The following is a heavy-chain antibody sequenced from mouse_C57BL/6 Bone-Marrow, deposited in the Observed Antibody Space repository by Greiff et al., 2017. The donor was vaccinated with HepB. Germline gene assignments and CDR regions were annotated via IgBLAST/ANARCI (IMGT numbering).Heavy chain of an antibody. CDR3: ARYVTTVVGGFAY. CDR2: IYPRSGNT. CDR1: GYTFTSYG. D-gene: IGHD1-1*01. V-gene: IGHV1-81*01. Sequence: QVQLQQSGAELARPGASVKLSCKASGYTFTSYGISWVKQRTGQGLEWIGEIYPRSGNTYYNEKFKGKATLTVDKSSSTAYMELRSLTSEDSAVYFCARYVTTVVGGFAYWGQGTLVTVSA. J-gene: IGHJ3*01.